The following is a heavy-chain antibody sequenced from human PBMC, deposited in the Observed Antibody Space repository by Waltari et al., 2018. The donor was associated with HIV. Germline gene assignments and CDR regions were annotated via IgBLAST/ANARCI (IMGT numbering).Heavy chain of an antibody. D-gene: IGHD6-6*01. CDR1: GFSFSSYS. CDR3: ARDRTRYYFDS. Sequence: EVQLVESGGGLVQPGGSLRLSCTASGFSFSSYSMNWVRQAPGKGVEWGSYIRTSSSAIFYADSVKGRFTISRDTAKNSLYLQMNSLRAEDTAVYYCARDRTRYYFDSWGQGTLVTVSS. J-gene: IGHJ4*02. V-gene: IGHV3-48*01. CDR2: IRTSSSAI.